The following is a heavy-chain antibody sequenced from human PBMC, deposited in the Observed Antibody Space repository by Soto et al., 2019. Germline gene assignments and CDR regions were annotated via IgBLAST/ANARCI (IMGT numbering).Heavy chain of an antibody. CDR2: IYYSGST. CDR3: ARFEDVDYDFWSGSKRSYYFDY. Sequence: SETLSLTCTVSGGSISSGGYYWSWIRQHPGKGLEWIGYIYYSGSTYYNPSLKSRVTISVDTSKNQFSLKLSSVTAADTAVYYCARFEDVDYDFWSGSKRSYYFDYWGQGTLVTVSS. V-gene: IGHV4-31*03. CDR1: GGSISSGGYY. J-gene: IGHJ4*02. D-gene: IGHD3-3*01.